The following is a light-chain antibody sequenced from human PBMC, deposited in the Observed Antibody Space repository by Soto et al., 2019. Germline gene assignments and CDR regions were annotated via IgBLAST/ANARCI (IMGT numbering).Light chain of an antibody. CDR2: GAS. Sequence: ESVLTQSPGTLALSPGERDTLSCRASQSVSSSSLAWYQQKPGQAPRLLIYGASSRATGIPDRFSGSGSGTDFTLTISRLEPEDFAVYYCQQYGSSRGTFGPGT. V-gene: IGKV3-20*01. J-gene: IGKJ3*01. CDR3: QQYGSSRGT. CDR1: QSVSSSS.